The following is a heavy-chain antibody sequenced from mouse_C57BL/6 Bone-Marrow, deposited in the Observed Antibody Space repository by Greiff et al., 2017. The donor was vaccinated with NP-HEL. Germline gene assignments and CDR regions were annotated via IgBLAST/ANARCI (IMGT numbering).Heavy chain of an antibody. J-gene: IGHJ2*01. CDR1: GFTFSSYA. V-gene: IGHV5-4*01. CDR2: ISDGGSYT. CDR3: AREGTTVDY. D-gene: IGHD1-1*01. Sequence: DVMLVESGGGLVKPGGSLKLSCAASGFTFSSYAMSWVRQTPEKRLEWVATISDGGSYTYYPDNVKGRFTISRDNAKNNLYLQMSHLKSEDTAMYYCAREGTTVDYWGQGTTLTVSS.